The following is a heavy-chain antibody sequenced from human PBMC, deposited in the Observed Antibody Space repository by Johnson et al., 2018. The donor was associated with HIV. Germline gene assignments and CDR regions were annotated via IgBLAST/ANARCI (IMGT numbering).Heavy chain of an antibody. D-gene: IGHD1-26*01. V-gene: IGHV3-33*08. CDR3: ARDWEDHGAFDI. Sequence: QVQLVESGGGLVQPGGSLRLSCAASGFTFSSYGMHWVRQAPGKGLDWVAVIWYAGGNKYYADSVKGPITISRDNSKNTLYLQMNNLRAVDMAVYYCARDWEDHGAFDIWGQGTMVTVSS. CDR2: IWYAGGNK. J-gene: IGHJ3*02. CDR1: GFTFSSYG.